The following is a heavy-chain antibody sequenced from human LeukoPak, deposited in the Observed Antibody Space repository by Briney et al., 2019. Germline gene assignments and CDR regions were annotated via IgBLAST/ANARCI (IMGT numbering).Heavy chain of an antibody. CDR2: TSGNGANT. CDR1: GFTFSNYP. V-gene: IGHV3-64D*06. J-gene: IGHJ4*02. CDR3: VRKIADY. Sequence: GGSLRLSCSASGFTFSNYPMHWVRQAPGKRLEYVSATSGNGANTYYADSVKGRFTISRDNSKNTLYFQMISLTPEDTAVYYCVRKIADYWGQGTLVTVSS.